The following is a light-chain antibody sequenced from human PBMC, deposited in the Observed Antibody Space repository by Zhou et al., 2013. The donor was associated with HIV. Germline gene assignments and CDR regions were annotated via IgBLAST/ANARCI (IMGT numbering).Light chain of an antibody. CDR1: QSVSNN. Sequence: EIVLTQSPGTLSLSPGDRATLSCRASQSVSNNFLAWYQQRPGQAPRLLIYGASTRATGIPARFSGVGSGTEFTLTISSLQSEDSAVYYCQQYNNRLTFGGGTKVEIK. CDR3: QQYNNRLT. J-gene: IGKJ4*01. CDR2: GAS. V-gene: IGKV3-15*01.